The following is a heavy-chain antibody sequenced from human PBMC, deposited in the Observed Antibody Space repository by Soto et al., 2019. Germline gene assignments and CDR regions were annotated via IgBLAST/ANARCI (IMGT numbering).Heavy chain of an antibody. V-gene: IGHV4-34*01. Sequence: SETLSLTCAVYGGSFSGYYWSWIRQPPGKGLEWIGEINHSGSTNYNPSLKSRVTISVDTSKNQFSLKLSSVTAADTAVYYCASTKGLRPFDYWGQGTLVTVSS. CDR1: GGSFSGYY. D-gene: IGHD2-15*01. CDR2: INHSGST. J-gene: IGHJ4*02. CDR3: ASTKGLRPFDY.